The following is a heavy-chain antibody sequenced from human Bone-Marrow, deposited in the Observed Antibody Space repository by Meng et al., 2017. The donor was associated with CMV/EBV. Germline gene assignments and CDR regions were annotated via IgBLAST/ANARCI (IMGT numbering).Heavy chain of an antibody. Sequence: GESLKISCAASGFTFSSYWMHWVRQAPGKGLVWVSRINSDGSSTSYAGSVKGRFTISRDNSKNTLYLQMNSLRAEDTAVYYCAREIPDSSGYYYRYDYYYGMDVWGQGTTVTVSS. CDR3: AREIPDSSGYYYRYDYYYGMDV. V-gene: IGHV3-74*01. J-gene: IGHJ6*02. CDR2: INSDGSST. CDR1: GFTFSSYW. D-gene: IGHD3-22*01.